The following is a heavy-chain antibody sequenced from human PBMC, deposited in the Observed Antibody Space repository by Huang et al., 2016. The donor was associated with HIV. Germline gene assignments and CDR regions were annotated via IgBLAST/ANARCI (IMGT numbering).Heavy chain of an antibody. J-gene: IGHJ6*03. Sequence: QVHLVQSGAEVTKPGASVKVTCKASVYTFTTYGLSWVRQAPGQGLEWMGWINTENGYTNHAQKVQGRVTMTADTSTSTDYMEVRSMRSNDTAVYYCARDFRKGHYYDSNGKRRLLYYYYMDVWGKGTTVIVSS. CDR3: ARDFRKGHYYDSNGKRRLLYYYYMDV. CDR2: INTENGYT. D-gene: IGHD3-22*01. CDR1: VYTFTTYG. V-gene: IGHV1-18*01.